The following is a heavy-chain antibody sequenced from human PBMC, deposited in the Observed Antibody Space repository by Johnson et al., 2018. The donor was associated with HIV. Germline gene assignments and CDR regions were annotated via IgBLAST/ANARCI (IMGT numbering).Heavy chain of an antibody. V-gene: IGHV3-30*02. D-gene: IGHD3-10*01. J-gene: IGHJ3*02. CDR1: GFTFSSYG. CDR3: AKVWYYYGSGSAFDI. CDR2: IWYDGSNK. Sequence: QMQLVESGGGVVQPVGSLRLSCAASGFTFSSYGMHWVRQAPGKGLEWVAVIWYDGSNKYYADSVKGLFTISRDNSKNTLYLQMNSLRAEDTAVYYCAKVWYYYGSGSAFDIWGQGTMVTVSS.